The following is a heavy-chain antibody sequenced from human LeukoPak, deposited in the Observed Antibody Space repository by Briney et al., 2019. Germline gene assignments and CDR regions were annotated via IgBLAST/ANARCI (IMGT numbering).Heavy chain of an antibody. CDR1: GGSISSYY. Sequence: SETLSLTCTVSGGSISSYYWSWVRQPPGKGLEWIWYIYYSGSTNYNPSLKRRVTISVDTSKNQFSLKLSSVTAADTAVYYCARAASIAARRAHYYFDYWGQGTLVTVSS. D-gene: IGHD6-6*01. CDR3: ARAASIAARRAHYYFDY. CDR2: IYYSGST. V-gene: IGHV4-59*01. J-gene: IGHJ4*02.